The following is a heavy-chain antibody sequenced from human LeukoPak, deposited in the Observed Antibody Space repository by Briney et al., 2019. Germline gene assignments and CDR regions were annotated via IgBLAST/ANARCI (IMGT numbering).Heavy chain of an antibody. CDR3: ARRSSGWAWGRYYYYGMDV. Sequence: GASVKVSCKASGYTFTSYGISWVRQAPGQGLEWMGWISAYNGNTNYAQKLQGRVTMTTDTSTSTAYMELRSLRSDDTAVYYCARRSSGWAWGRYYYYGMDVWGQGTTVTVSS. CDR2: ISAYNGNT. V-gene: IGHV1-18*01. J-gene: IGHJ6*02. D-gene: IGHD6-19*01. CDR1: GYTFTSYG.